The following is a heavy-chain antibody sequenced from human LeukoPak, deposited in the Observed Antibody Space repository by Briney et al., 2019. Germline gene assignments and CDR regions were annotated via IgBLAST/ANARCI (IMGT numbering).Heavy chain of an antibody. CDR1: GGFISSYY. CDR2: IYYSGST. J-gene: IGHJ3*02. Sequence: SETLSLTCTVSGGFISSYYWSWIRQPPGKGLEWIGYIYYSGSTNCNPSLKSRVTISVDTSKNQFSLKLSSVTAADTAVYYCARDRSAFDIWGQGTMVTVSS. V-gene: IGHV4-59*01. CDR3: ARDRSAFDI.